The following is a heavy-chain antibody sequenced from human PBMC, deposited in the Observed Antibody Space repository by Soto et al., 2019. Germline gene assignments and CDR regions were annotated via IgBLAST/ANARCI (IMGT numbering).Heavy chain of an antibody. CDR3: ARILRGYGGYGGY. CDR2: ISSSGSDT. V-gene: IGHV3-11*05. CDR1: GFTFSDYY. D-gene: IGHD5-12*01. Sequence: QVQLVESGGGLVKPGGCLRLSCAASGFTFSDYYMSWIRQAPGKGLEWVSYISSSGSDTNYADSVKGRFTVSRDNAKNSLYLKMNSLRAEDTALYYWARILRGYGGYGGYGGQGPLFTASS. J-gene: IGHJ4*02.